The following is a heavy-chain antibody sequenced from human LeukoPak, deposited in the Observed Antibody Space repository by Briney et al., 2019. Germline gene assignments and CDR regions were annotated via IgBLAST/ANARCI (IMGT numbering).Heavy chain of an antibody. V-gene: IGHV1-69*06. CDR3: ARDREYCSSTSCHSTYYYYYGMDV. D-gene: IGHD2-2*02. Sequence: GASVTVSCKASGGTFSSYAISWVRQAPGQGLEWMGGIIPIFGTANYAQKFQGRVTITADKSTSTAYMELSSLRSEDTAVYYCARDREYCSSTSCHSTYYYYYGMDVWGKGTTVTVSS. CDR1: GGTFSSYA. CDR2: IIPIFGTA. J-gene: IGHJ6*04.